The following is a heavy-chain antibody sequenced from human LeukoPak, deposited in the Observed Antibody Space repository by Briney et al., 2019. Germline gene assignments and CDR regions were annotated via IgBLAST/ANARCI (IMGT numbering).Heavy chain of an antibody. J-gene: IGHJ4*02. Sequence: GGSLRLSCAASGFTFSSYSMNWVRPAPGKGREWVSSISSSSSYIYYAVSVKGRFTISRDNSKNTVYLQMNSQRAEDTAVYYCAKSGLNRFDYWGQGTLVTVSS. CDR2: ISSSSSYI. CDR1: GFTFSSYS. D-gene: IGHD2-15*01. CDR3: AKSGLNRFDY. V-gene: IGHV3-21*04.